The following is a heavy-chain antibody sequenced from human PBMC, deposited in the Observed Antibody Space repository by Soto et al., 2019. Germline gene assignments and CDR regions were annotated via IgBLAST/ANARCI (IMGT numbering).Heavy chain of an antibody. CDR3: ARGSSSWSRSDAFDI. D-gene: IGHD6-13*01. V-gene: IGHV1-69*13. J-gene: IGHJ3*02. CDR1: GGTFSSYA. CDR2: IIPIFGTA. Sequence: ASVKVSCKASGGTFSSYAISWVRQAPGQGLEWMGGIIPIFGTANYAQKFQGRVTITADESTSTAYMELSSLRSEDTAVYYCARGSSSWSRSDAFDIWGQGTMVTVSS.